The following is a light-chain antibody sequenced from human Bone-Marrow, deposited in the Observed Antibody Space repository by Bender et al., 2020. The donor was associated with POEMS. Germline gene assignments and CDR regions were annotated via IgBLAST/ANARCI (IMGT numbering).Light chain of an antibody. CDR1: SSNIGAHA. Sequence: QSVLTQPPSASGTPGQRVTISCSGGSSNIGAHAVNWYQHLPGTAPKLLIYSSHRRPSEVPDRFSGSRSGTSASLAISGLQSEDEADYYCATWDDSLSGPVFGGGTKLIVL. CDR2: SSH. CDR3: ATWDDSLSGPV. V-gene: IGLV1-44*01. J-gene: IGLJ3*02.